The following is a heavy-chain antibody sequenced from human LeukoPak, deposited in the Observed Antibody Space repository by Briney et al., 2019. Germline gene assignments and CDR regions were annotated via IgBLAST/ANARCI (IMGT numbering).Heavy chain of an antibody. CDR1: GFTFTTYG. CDR2: ISGSGVST. Sequence: GGSLRLSCAASGFTFTTYGMSWVRQAPGKGLEGVSTISGSGVSTYFADSVKGRFTISSDNAENSLYLQMNSLRAEDTAVYYCARYRLVWLPAPVFDYWGQGTLVTVSS. D-gene: IGHD5-18*01. V-gene: IGHV3-23*01. J-gene: IGHJ4*02. CDR3: ARYRLVWLPAPVFDY.